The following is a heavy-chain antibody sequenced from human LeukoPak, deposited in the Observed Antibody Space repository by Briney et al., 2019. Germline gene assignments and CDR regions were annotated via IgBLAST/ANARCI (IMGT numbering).Heavy chain of an antibody. J-gene: IGHJ6*02. CDR1: GGSISSYY. Sequence: PSETLSLTCTVAGGSISSYYWSWIRPPPGKVLEWIGYIYCSGSTNYNPSLKSRVTITVDTSKNQFSLKLSSVTAADTAVYYCARECRNYSGSPPYYYYYGMDVWGQGTTVTVSS. D-gene: IGHD1-26*01. CDR2: IYCSGST. CDR3: ARECRNYSGSPPYYYYYGMDV. V-gene: IGHV4-59*01.